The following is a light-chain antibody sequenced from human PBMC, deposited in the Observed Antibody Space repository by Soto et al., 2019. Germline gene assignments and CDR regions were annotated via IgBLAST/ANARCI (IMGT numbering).Light chain of an antibody. J-gene: IGLJ1*01. CDR3: SSYTSSHTRV. V-gene: IGLV2-14*01. CDR1: SSDVGGYNF. CDR2: EVT. Sequence: QSALTQPASVSGSPGQSITMSCTGTSSDVGGYNFVSWYQQHPGKAPKLIIYEVTNRPSGVSNRFSGSKSANTASLTISGLQAEDEADYYCSSYTSSHTRVFGTGTKVTVL.